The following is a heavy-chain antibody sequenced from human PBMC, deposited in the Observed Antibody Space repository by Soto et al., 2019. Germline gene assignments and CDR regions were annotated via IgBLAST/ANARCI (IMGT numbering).Heavy chain of an antibody. CDR2: ISAYNGNT. D-gene: IGHD3-3*01. J-gene: IGHJ6*03. CDR3: ARFKDFLDYYSYYRDV. Sequence: ASVKVSCKASGYTFTSYGISWVRQAPGQGLEWMGWISAYNGNTNYAQKLQGRVTMTTDTSTSTAYMELRSLRSDDTAVYYCARFKDFLDYYSYYRDVWGKGTTVTVPS. V-gene: IGHV1-18*01. CDR1: GYTFTSYG.